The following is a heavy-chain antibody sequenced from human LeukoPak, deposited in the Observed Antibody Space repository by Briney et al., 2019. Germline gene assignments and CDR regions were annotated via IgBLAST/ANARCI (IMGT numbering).Heavy chain of an antibody. CDR1: GFTFSTYA. CDR2: IKSKADGGTT. J-gene: IGHJ4*02. CDR3: TDPPTSL. Sequence: PGGSLRLSCAASGFTFSTYAMSWVRRAPGKGLEWLGRIKSKADGGTTLHATSVEDRFAISRDDSINTLYLQMNSLKIEDTAVYYCTDPPTSLWGQGILVTVSS. V-gene: IGHV3-15*01. D-gene: IGHD1-1*01.